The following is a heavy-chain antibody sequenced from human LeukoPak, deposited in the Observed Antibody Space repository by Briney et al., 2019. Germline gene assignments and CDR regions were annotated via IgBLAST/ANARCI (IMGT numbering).Heavy chain of an antibody. V-gene: IGHV4-30-2*01. CDR2: IYHSGST. CDR3: AAGGNSDY. J-gene: IGHJ4*02. D-gene: IGHD4-23*01. Sequence: SQTLSLTCTVSGGSISSGGYYGSWIRQPPGKGLEWIGYIYHSGSTYYNPSLKSRVTISVDRSKNQFSLKLSSVTAADTAVYYCAAGGNSDYWGQGTLVTVSS. CDR1: GGSISSGGYY.